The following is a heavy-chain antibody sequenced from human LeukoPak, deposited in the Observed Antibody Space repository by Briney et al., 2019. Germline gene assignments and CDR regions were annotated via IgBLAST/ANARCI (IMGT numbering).Heavy chain of an antibody. J-gene: IGHJ3*02. Sequence: SETLSLTCTVSGGSISTYYWSWIRQPPGKGLEWIGYIFDSGSTNYNPYLKSRVTISVDTSKNQFSLKLSSVTAADTAVYYCAREGVTDAFDIWGQGTMVTVSS. CDR2: IFDSGST. CDR3: AREGVTDAFDI. CDR1: GGSISTYY. D-gene: IGHD4-23*01. V-gene: IGHV4-59*12.